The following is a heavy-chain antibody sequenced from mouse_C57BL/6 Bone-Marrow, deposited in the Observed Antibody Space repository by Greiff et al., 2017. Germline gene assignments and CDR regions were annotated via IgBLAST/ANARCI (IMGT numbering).Heavy chain of an antibody. J-gene: IGHJ3*01. CDR1: GYTFTNYW. CDR2: IYPGGGYT. V-gene: IGHV1-63*01. CDR3: AIHGYDHGGFAY. Sequence: VQLQQSGAELVRPGTSVKMSCKASGYTFTNYWIGWAKQRPGHGLEWIGDIYPGGGYTNYNEKFKGKATLTADKSSSTAYMQFSSLTSEDAAIYYCAIHGYDHGGFAYWGQGTLVTVSA. D-gene: IGHD2-4*01.